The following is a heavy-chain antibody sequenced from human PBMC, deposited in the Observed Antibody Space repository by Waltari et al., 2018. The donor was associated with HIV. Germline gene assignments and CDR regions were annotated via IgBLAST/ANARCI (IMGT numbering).Heavy chain of an antibody. J-gene: IGHJ5*01. V-gene: IGHV4-34*01. D-gene: IGHD3-10*01. CDR3: ARGSFADIVDYYGFYETPQNWFDS. CDR1: GGSFSGHY. CDR2: INDSGST. Sequence: QVQLQQSGAGPVKPSETLTLPFPVYGGSFSGHYWTWILPPPERGLEWIGEINDSGSTNYNPSLESRVRISVDTSKRQFSLKVTSVTAADTAIYYCARGSFADIVDYYGFYETPQNWFDSWGQGTSVTVSS.